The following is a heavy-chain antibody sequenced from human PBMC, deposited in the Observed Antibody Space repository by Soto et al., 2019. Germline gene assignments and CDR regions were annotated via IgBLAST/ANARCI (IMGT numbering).Heavy chain of an antibody. J-gene: IGHJ4*02. CDR2: INPNSGCT. V-gene: IGHV1-2*02. D-gene: IGHD1-26*01. Sequence: ASVKVSCKASGYTFTGYYMHWVRQAPGQGLEWMGWINPNSGCTNYAQKFQGRVTMTRDTSISTAYMELSRLRSDDTAVYYCARTPRDGRLGAFDYWGQGTLVTVSS. CDR3: ARTPRDGRLGAFDY. CDR1: GYTFTGYY.